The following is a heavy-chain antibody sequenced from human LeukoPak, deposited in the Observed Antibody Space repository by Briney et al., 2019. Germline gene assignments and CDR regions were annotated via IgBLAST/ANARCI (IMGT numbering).Heavy chain of an antibody. D-gene: IGHD6-19*01. V-gene: IGHV6-1*01. J-gene: IGHJ4*02. CDR2: TYYRSKWYS. Sequence: SQTLSLTCVISGDSVPSNSAAWNWIRQSPSRGLEWLGRTYYRSKWYSYSAVSVKSRIIINPDTSKNQFSLQLNSVTPEDTAVYYCARAISSAWYRIDYWGQGTLVTVSS. CDR3: ARAISSAWYRIDY. CDR1: GDSVPSNSAA.